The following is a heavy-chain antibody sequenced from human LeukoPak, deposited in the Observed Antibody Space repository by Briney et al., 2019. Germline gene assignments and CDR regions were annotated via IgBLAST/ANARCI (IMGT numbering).Heavy chain of an antibody. CDR1: GYTFTGYY. CDR2: INPNSGGT. V-gene: IGHV1-2*02. Sequence: ASAKVSCKASGYTFTGYYMHWVRQAPGKRLERMGWINPNSGGTNYAQKFRGSVTMTRDTSISTAYMELSRLRPDDTAVYYCVRGTHSWYYFDYWGQGTLVTVSS. J-gene: IGHJ4*02. D-gene: IGHD6-13*01. CDR3: VRGTHSWYYFDY.